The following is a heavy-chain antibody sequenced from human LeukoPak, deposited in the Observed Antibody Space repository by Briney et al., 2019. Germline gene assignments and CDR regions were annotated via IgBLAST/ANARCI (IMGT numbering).Heavy chain of an antibody. CDR3: ARGGGDFDY. D-gene: IGHD2-21*01. CDR2: IYHSGST. CDR1: VSPSTRVYN. V-gene: IGHV4-38-2*02. J-gene: IGHJ4*02. Sequence: SETPSSPALAPVSPSTRVYNWGWFGRPPGKGLEWIGSIYHSGSTYYNPSLKSRVTISVDTSKNQFSLKLSSVTAADTAVYYCARGGGDFDYWGQGTLVTVSS.